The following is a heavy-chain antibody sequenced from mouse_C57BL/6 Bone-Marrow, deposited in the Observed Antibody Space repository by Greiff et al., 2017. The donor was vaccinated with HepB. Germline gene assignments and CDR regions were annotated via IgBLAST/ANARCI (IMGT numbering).Heavy chain of an antibody. CDR2: IYPGSGNT. CDR1: GYTFTDYY. Sequence: VQRVESGAELVRPGASVKLSCKASGYTFTDYYINWVKQRPGQGLEWIARIYPGSGNTYYNEKFKGKATLTAEKSSSTAYMQLSSLTSEDSAVYYCTTHRIITTVVATDYWGQGTTLTVSS. CDR3: TTHRIITTVVATDY. D-gene: IGHD1-1*01. J-gene: IGHJ2*01. V-gene: IGHV1-76*01.